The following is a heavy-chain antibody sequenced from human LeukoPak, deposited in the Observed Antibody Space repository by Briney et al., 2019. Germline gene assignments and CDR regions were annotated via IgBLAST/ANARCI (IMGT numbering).Heavy chain of an antibody. D-gene: IGHD3-10*01. CDR3: ARGGITMVRGLPNYYFDY. Sequence: SETLSLTCTVSGGSISSYYWSWIQQPPAKGLEWVGYIYYSGSTNYNPSLKSRVTISVDTSKNQFSLKLSSVTAADTAVYYCARGGITMVRGLPNYYFDYWGQGTLVTVSS. V-gene: IGHV4-59*01. CDR2: IYYSGST. CDR1: GGSISSYY. J-gene: IGHJ4*02.